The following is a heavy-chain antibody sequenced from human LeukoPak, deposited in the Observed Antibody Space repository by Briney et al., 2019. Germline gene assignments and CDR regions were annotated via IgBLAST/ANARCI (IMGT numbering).Heavy chain of an antibody. CDR1: GGSISSGGYY. Sequence: SETLSLTCTVSGGSISSGGYYWSWIRQHPGKGLEWIGRIYTSGSTNYNPSLKSRVTMSVDTSKNQFSLELSSVTAADTAVYYCARVSPYYDSSGYCFDPWGQGTLVTVSS. V-gene: IGHV4-61*02. J-gene: IGHJ5*02. D-gene: IGHD3-22*01. CDR3: ARVSPYYDSSGYCFDP. CDR2: IYTSGST.